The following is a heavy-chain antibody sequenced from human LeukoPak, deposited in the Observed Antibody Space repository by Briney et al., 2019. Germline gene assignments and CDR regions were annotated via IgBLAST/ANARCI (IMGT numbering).Heavy chain of an antibody. D-gene: IGHD3-9*01. CDR3: ARGIRYFDWLVFTYYLDY. CDR1: GFIFSSYS. V-gene: IGHV3-7*01. Sequence: GGSLRLSCAASGFIFSSYSMSWVRQAPGKGLEWVANIKHDGSETYYVDSVKGRFTISRDNAKNSLYLQMNSLRAEDTAVYYCARGIRYFDWLVFTYYLDYWGQGTLVTVSS. CDR2: IKHDGSET. J-gene: IGHJ4*02.